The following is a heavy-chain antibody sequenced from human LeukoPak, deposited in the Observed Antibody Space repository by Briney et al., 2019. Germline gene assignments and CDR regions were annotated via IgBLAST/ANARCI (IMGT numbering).Heavy chain of an antibody. Sequence: SETLSLTCTVSGGSISSGSYYWSWIRQPAGKGLEWIGRIYTSGSTNYNPSLKSRVTISVDTSKNQFSLELSSVTAADTAVYYCARAAYYCDSTDAFDIWGQGTMVTVSS. CDR3: ARAAYYCDSTDAFDI. V-gene: IGHV4-61*02. D-gene: IGHD3-22*01. CDR1: GGSISSGSYY. CDR2: IYTSGST. J-gene: IGHJ3*02.